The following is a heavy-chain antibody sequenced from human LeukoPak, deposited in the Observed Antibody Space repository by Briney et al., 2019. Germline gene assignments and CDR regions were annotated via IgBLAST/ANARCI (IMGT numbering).Heavy chain of an antibody. CDR3: AGTDGYNFVFDY. D-gene: IGHD5-24*01. V-gene: IGHV1-69*01. Sequence: KVSCKASGGTFSSYAISWVRQAPGQGLEWMGGIIPIFGTANYAQKFQGRVTITADESTSTAYMELSSLSSEDTAVYYCAGTDGYNFVFDYWGQGTLVTVSS. CDR2: IIPIFGTA. J-gene: IGHJ4*02. CDR1: GGTFSSYA.